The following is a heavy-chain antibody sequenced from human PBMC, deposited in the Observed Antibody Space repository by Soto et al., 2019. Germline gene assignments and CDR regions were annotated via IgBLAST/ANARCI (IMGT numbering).Heavy chain of an antibody. V-gene: IGHV4-31*03. J-gene: IGHJ3*02. CDR3: ARDVATVVTPDAFDI. CDR2: IYYSGST. Sequence: ASETLSLTCTVSGGSISSGGYYWSWIRQHPGKGLEWIGYIYYSGSTYYNPSLQSRVTISVDTSKNQFSLKLSSVTAADTAVYYCARDVATVVTPDAFDIWGQGTMVTVSS. CDR1: GGSISSGGYY. D-gene: IGHD4-17*01.